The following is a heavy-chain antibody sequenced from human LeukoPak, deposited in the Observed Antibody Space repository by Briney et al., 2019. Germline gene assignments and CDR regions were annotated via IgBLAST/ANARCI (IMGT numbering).Heavy chain of an antibody. J-gene: IGHJ4*02. Sequence: QTLSLTCAISGDSVSSNSPTWTWIRQSPSRGLEWLGRTYYRSKWYNDYAVSVRSRITINPDTSKNQFSLHLNSVTPEDTAVYYCARGSHSSSWYFDYWGQGTLVTVSS. CDR1: GDSVSSNSPT. V-gene: IGHV6-1*01. CDR2: TYYRSKWYN. D-gene: IGHD6-13*01. CDR3: ARGSHSSSWYFDY.